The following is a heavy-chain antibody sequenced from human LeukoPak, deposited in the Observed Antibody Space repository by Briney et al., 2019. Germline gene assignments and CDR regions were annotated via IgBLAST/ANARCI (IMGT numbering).Heavy chain of an antibody. Sequence: GASVKVSCKASGYTFTSYGISWVRQAPGQGLEWMGWISAYNGNTNYAQKLQGRVTMTTDTSTSIAYMELRSLRSDDTAVYYCARDGNSYGSGSYLFYWGQGTLVTVSS. J-gene: IGHJ4*02. V-gene: IGHV1-18*01. CDR3: ARDGNSYGSGSYLFY. CDR2: ISAYNGNT. CDR1: GYTFTSYG. D-gene: IGHD3-10*01.